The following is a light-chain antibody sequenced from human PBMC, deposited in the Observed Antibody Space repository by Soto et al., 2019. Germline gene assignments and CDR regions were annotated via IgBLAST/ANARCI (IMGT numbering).Light chain of an antibody. Sequence: QSVLTQPASVSGSPGQSITISCTGTSGDVGGYNSVSWYQRRPGKAPKLMIYEVSDRPSGVSNRFSGSKSGNMASLTISGLQSDDEGDYYCSSYRTNGTLYVFGTGTKVTVL. CDR2: EVS. CDR3: SSYRTNGTLYV. CDR1: SGDVGGYNS. V-gene: IGLV2-14*01. J-gene: IGLJ1*01.